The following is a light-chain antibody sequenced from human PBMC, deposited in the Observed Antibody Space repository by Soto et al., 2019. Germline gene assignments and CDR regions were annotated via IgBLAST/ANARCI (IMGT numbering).Light chain of an antibody. J-gene: IGKJ1*01. CDR2: SAS. Sequence: DIQMTQSPSTLSASVGDRVTITCRASRIISTWLAWYQQKPGKAPKLLIYSASDLESGVPSRFSGSGFGTEFTLTITSLQPDDFATYYCQQYNSYSTFGPATFGQGTKVDI. CDR3: QQYNSYSTFGPAT. CDR1: RIISTW. V-gene: IGKV1-5*03.